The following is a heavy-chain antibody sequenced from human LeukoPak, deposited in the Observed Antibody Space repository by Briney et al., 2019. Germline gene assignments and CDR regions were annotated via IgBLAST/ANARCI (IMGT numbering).Heavy chain of an antibody. CDR3: ARVGCSSTSCYLGLGSSAFDI. CDR2: IYYSGST. V-gene: IGHV4-59*01. CDR1: GGSISGYY. D-gene: IGHD2-2*01. Sequence: SETLSLTCTVSGGSISGYYWSWIRQPPGKGLEWIGYIYYSGSTNYNPSLKSRVTISVDTSENQFSLKLSSVTAADTAVYYCARVGCSSTSCYLGLGSSAFDIWGQGTMVTVSS. J-gene: IGHJ3*02.